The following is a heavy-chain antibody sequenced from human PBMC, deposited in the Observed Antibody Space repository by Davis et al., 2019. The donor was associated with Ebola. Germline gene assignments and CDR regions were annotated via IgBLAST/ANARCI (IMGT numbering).Heavy chain of an antibody. Sequence: TLSLTCTVSGDSISNYCWSWIRQSPGKALEWLALIYWNDDKRYSPSLRNRLTITSDTSKNQVVLTMTNVDPVDTATYYCAHFMTTVSTGYFHPWGQGTLVTVSS. CDR1: GDSISNYCW. CDR2: IYWNDDK. D-gene: IGHD4-11*01. J-gene: IGHJ5*02. V-gene: IGHV2-5*08. CDR3: AHFMTTVSTGYFHP.